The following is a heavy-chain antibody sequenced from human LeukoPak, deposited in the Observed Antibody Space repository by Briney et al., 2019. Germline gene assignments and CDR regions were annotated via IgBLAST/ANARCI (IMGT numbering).Heavy chain of an antibody. CDR2: ISGSGGST. CDR1: GFTFSSYA. CDR3: AKVVAGNIDYYFDY. J-gene: IGHJ4*02. V-gene: IGHV3-23*01. Sequence: GGSLRLPCAASGFTFSSYAMSWVRQAPGKGLEWVSAISGSGGSTYYADSVKGRFTISRDNSKNTLYLQMNSLRAEDTAVYYCAKVVAGNIDYYFDYWGQGILVAVSS. D-gene: IGHD2/OR15-2a*01.